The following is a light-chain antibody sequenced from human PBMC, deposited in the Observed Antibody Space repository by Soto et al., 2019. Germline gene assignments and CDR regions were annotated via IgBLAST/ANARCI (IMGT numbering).Light chain of an antibody. Sequence: QSVLTQPPSASGTPGQRVTISCPGSSSNVGSNTVNWYQQLPGMAPKLLIYSNNQRPSGVPDRFSGSKSGTSASLAISGLQSEDEADYYCAAWDDSLNGPVFGGGTKLHRP. CDR3: AAWDDSLNGPV. V-gene: IGLV1-44*01. CDR1: SSNVGSNT. CDR2: SNN. J-gene: IGLJ2*01.